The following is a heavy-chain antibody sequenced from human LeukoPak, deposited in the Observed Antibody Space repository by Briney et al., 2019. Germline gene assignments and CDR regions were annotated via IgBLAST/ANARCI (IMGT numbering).Heavy chain of an antibody. Sequence: GGSLRLSCAVSGFTFSDYYMTWIRQAPGKGLEWVSYISGSGSYTNYADSVKGRFTISRDNAKNSLFLQMNSLRAEDTAVYYCANRVRGTYYFDSWGQGTLVTVSS. CDR3: ANRVRGTYYFDS. J-gene: IGHJ4*02. D-gene: IGHD2-15*01. V-gene: IGHV3-11*06. CDR2: ISGSGSYT. CDR1: GFTFSDYY.